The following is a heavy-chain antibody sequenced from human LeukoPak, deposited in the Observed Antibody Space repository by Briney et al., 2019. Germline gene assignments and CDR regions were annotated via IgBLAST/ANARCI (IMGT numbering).Heavy chain of an antibody. J-gene: IGHJ6*02. Sequence: ASVKVSCKASGYTFTSYDINWVRRATGQGLEWMGWMNPNSGNTGYAQKFQGRVTMTRNTSISTAYMELSSLRSEDTAAYYCARTRWELLQGYYYYYYGMDVWGQGTTVTVSS. CDR1: GYTFTSYD. V-gene: IGHV1-8*01. D-gene: IGHD1-26*01. CDR2: MNPNSGNT. CDR3: ARTRWELLQGYYYYYYGMDV.